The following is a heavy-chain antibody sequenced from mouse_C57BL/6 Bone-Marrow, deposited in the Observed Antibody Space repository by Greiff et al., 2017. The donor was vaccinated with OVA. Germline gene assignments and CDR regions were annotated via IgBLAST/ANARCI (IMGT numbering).Heavy chain of an antibody. Sequence: EVKLQQSGAELVRPGASVKLSCTASGFNIKDDYMHWVKQRPEQGLEWIGWIDPENGDTEYASKFQGKATITADTSSNTAYLQLSSLTSEDTAVYYCTLYYYGSSPLYWYFDVWGTGTTVTVSS. CDR3: TLYYYGSSPLYWYFDV. D-gene: IGHD1-1*01. CDR2: IDPENGDT. CDR1: GFNIKDDY. J-gene: IGHJ1*03. V-gene: IGHV14-4*01.